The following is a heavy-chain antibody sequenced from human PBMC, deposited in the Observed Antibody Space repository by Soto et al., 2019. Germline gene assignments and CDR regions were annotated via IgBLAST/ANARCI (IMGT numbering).Heavy chain of an antibody. J-gene: IGHJ4*01. Sequence: QVQLVQSGPEAKKPGASVKVSCKTSGYIFTSYGISWVRQAPGQGLEWMGWITTDKGKTTYAQKFQGRVTMTTDASTSTAYMEMRGLMSDDAAVYDDAARYPGVDYRGHGTLVIVCS. CDR3: AARYPGVDY. V-gene: IGHV1-18*01. D-gene: IGHD3-16*02. CDR2: ITTDKGKT. CDR1: GYIFTSYG.